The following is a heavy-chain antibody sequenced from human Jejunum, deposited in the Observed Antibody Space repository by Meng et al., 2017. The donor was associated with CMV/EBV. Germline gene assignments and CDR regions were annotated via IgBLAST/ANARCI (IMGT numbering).Heavy chain of an antibody. Sequence: MTRDRKEKGKGGEWEAVEENDGRIEKKEETGKGRLTITRENYKNTLYLQMNRLRAEDSAVYHCAKDNSFWPYMDVWGQGTTVTVSS. CDR2: EENDGRIE. D-gene: IGHD3-3*01. V-gene: IGHV3-30*02. J-gene: IGHJ6*03. CDR3: AKDNSFWPYMDV.